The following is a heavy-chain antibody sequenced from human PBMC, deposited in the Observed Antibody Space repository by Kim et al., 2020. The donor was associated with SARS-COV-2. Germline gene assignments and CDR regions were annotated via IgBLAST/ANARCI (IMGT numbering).Heavy chain of an antibody. CDR2: MSPIFVTS. D-gene: IGHD5-12*01. CDR3: VRVVSGGWYV. V-gene: IGHV1-69*05. CDR1: GYNFSSYA. J-gene: IGHJ6*02. Sequence: SVKVSCKASGYNFSSYAINWVRQAPGQGLEWMGGMSPIFVTSNRAQKFQGRVTMTTDVSISTAYLELNSLKSEDTAVYYCVRVVSGGWYVWG.